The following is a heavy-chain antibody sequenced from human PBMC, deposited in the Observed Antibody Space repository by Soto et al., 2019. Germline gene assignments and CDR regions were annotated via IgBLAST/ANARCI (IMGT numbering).Heavy chain of an antibody. CDR1: GFTFSDYY. D-gene: IGHD3-22*01. CDR2: ISSSGNII. Sequence: QVQLVESGGSLVKTGGSVRIVCEASGFTFSDYYMSWVRQAPGKGLEWVSYISSSGNIIYYADSVKGRFTISRDNAKNSVYLQMNSLRAEDTALYFCAKMSSENYYDPVFSWGQGTLVTVSS. J-gene: IGHJ4*02. CDR3: AKMSSENYYDPVFS. V-gene: IGHV3-11*01.